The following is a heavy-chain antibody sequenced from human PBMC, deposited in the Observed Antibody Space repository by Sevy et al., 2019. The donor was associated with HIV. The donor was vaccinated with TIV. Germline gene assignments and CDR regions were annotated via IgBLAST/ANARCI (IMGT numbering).Heavy chain of an antibody. V-gene: IGHV1-2*02. Sequence: ASVNVSCKASGYTFTGYYMHWVRQAPGQGLEWMGWINPNSDGTNYSQKFQGRVTMTRDTSISTAYMELSRLRSDDTAVYYCARDYYEASDGGDDYWGQGTLVTVSS. CDR3: ARDYYEASDGGDDY. J-gene: IGHJ4*02. CDR2: INPNSDGT. D-gene: IGHD3-3*01. CDR1: GYTFTGYY.